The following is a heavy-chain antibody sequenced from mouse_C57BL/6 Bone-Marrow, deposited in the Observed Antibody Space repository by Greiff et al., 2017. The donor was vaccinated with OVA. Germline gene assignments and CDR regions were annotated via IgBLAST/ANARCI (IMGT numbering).Heavy chain of an antibody. CDR1: GFSLTSYA. J-gene: IGHJ2*01. Sequence: QVQLQQSGPGLVAPSQSLSITCTVSGFSLTSYAISWVRQPPGKGLEWLGVIWTGGGTNYNSALKSRLSISKDNSKSQVFLKMNSLQTDDTARYYCARNSRYYSGGGHFDYWGQGTTLTVSS. CDR2: IWTGGGT. CDR3: ARNSRYYSGGGHFDY. V-gene: IGHV2-9-1*01. D-gene: IGHD1-1*01.